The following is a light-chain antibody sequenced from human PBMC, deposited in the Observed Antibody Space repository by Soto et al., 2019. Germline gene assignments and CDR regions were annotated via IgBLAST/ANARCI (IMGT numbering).Light chain of an antibody. Sequence: IVFTQSPGTLSLSPGERATLSCRASQSVSSSYLAWYQQKPGQAPRLLIYGASSRATGIPDRFSGSGSGTDFTLTISRLEPEDFAVYYCQQYGSSPRTFGQGTKVGI. CDR1: QSVSSSY. J-gene: IGKJ1*01. V-gene: IGKV3-20*01. CDR3: QQYGSSPRT. CDR2: GAS.